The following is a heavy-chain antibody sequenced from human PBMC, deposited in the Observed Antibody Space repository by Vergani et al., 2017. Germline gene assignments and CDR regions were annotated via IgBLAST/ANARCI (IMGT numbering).Heavy chain of an antibody. D-gene: IGHD3-9*01. J-gene: IGHJ4*02. V-gene: IGHV4-38-2*01. CDR1: GFSIDNGYY. CDR2: IYRTGRT. Sequence: QVQLQESGPGLVKPSETLSLTCAVSGFSIDNGYYWDWIRQPPGKGLEWIGSIYRTGRTHFNPSLKSQVTISVDTSNNHFSLRLNSLTAADTAVYYCARRSGIGYDIFSGTQYFFDFWGQGTLVTVSS. CDR3: ARRSGIGYDIFSGTQYFFDF.